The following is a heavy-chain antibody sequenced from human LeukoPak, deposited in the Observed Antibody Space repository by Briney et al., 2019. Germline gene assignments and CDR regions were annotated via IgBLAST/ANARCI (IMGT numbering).Heavy chain of an antibody. D-gene: IGHD3-10*01. V-gene: IGHV3-23*01. J-gene: IGHJ4*02. CDR1: DFSFITYA. Sequence: GGSLRLSCAASDFSFITYAMSWVRQAPGKGLEWVSTISGGGDATYYADSVKGRFTISRDNSKNTLYLQMNSLRAEDTAAYYCAKDPNYEYYPGPLNYWGQGTLVTVSS. CDR3: AKDPNYEYYPGPLNY. CDR2: ISGGGDAT.